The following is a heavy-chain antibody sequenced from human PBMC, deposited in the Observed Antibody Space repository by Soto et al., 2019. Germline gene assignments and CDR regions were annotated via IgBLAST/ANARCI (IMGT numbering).Heavy chain of an antibody. CDR2: ISAYNGNT. D-gene: IGHD6-19*01. J-gene: IGHJ5*02. CDR1: GCTFTSYG. V-gene: IGHV1-18*01. CDR3: ARDLAYDSSGWNWFDP. Sequence: GASVKVSCKASGCTFTSYGISWVRQAPGQGLEWMEWISAYNGNTNYAQKLQGRVTMTTDTSTSTAYMELRSLRSDDTAVYYCARDLAYDSSGWNWFDPWGQGTLVTVS.